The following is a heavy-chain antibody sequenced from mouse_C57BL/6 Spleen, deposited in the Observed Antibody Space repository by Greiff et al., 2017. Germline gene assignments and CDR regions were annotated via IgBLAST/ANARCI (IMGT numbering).Heavy chain of an antibody. Sequence: EVKLVESGGGLVKPGGSLKLSCAASGFTFSSYTMSWVRQTPEKRLEWVATISGGGGNTYYPDSVKGRFTISRDNAKNTLYLQMSSLRAEDTALYYCARHEKDLYAMDYWGQGTSVTVSS. CDR3: ARHEKDLYAMDY. V-gene: IGHV5-9*01. J-gene: IGHJ4*01. CDR1: GFTFSSYT. CDR2: ISGGGGNT.